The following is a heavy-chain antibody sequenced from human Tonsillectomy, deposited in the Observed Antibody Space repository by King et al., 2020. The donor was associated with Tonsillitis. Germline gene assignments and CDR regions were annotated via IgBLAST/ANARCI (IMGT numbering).Heavy chain of an antibody. D-gene: IGHD3-3*01. V-gene: IGHV3-23*04. CDR2: ISTDGSST. J-gene: IGHJ4*02. CDR1: GFTFSIYD. Sequence: VQLVESGGGLVQPGGSLRLSCAASGFTFSIYDMKWVRQAPGKGLEWVSGISTDGSSTYYADSVKGRFTISRDNSKNTLYLQMNSLRAEDTAVYYCAKELTTDYEFWNGPFDYWGQGTLVTVSS. CDR3: AKELTTDYEFWNGPFDY.